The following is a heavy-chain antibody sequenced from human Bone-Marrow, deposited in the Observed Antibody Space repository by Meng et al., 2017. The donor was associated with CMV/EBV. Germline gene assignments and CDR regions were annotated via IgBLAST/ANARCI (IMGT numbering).Heavy chain of an antibody. V-gene: IGHV1-2*02. D-gene: IGHD3-16*02. CDR3: ARGGRLVPLARRENPFYRY. J-gene: IGHJ4*02. Sequence: ASVKVSCKASGYLFTDYYIHWVRQAPGQGLQWMGWINPNSGGTNYAQRFQGKVIMTRATSINTAYIELRSDETAVYYCARGGRLVPLARRENPFYRYWGQGTLVTVYS. CDR2: INPNSGGT. CDR1: GYLFTDYY.